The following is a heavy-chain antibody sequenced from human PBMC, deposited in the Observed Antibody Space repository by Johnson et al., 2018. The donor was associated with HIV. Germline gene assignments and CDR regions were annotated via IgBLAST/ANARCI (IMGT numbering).Heavy chain of an antibody. D-gene: IGHD3-22*01. CDR3: ARSQTMIVDGADAFDI. CDR2: ISYDAKHK. J-gene: IGHJ3*02. Sequence: QVQLVESGGGVVQPGRSLRLSCAASGFTFSSSAMHWVRQAPGKGLEWVAVISYDAKHKYYADSLKGRFTISRDNSKNTLYLQMNSLRAEDTAVYYCARSQTMIVDGADAFDIWGQGTMVTVSS. CDR1: GFTFSSSA. V-gene: IGHV3-30*04.